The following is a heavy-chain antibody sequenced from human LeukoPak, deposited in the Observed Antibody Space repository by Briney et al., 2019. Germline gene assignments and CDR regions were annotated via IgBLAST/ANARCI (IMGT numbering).Heavy chain of an antibody. CDR3: ARDRSMGF. V-gene: IGHV3-7*03. J-gene: IGHJ4*02. Sequence: GGSLRLSCAASGFTFNSYAMSWVRQAPGKGLEWVANIKEDGSEKYYVDSVKGRFTISRDNAKNSLYMQMNSLRAEDTAVYYCARDRSMGFWGQGTLVTVSS. CDR1: GFTFNSYA. D-gene: IGHD2/OR15-2a*01. CDR2: IKEDGSEK.